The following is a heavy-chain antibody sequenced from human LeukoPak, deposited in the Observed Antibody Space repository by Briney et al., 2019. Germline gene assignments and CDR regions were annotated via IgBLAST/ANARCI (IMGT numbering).Heavy chain of an antibody. D-gene: IGHD3-22*01. Sequence: GSLGLSCAASGFTFSSYTMSWVRQAPGKGLEWVSAMSASGGRTFYVDSVKGRFTISRDNSKNTLYLQMNSLRAEDTAVYYCAREDESYYDSSGYYGAFDYWGQGTLVTVSS. V-gene: IGHV3-23*01. J-gene: IGHJ4*02. CDR2: MSASGGRT. CDR1: GFTFSSYT. CDR3: AREDESYYDSSGYYGAFDY.